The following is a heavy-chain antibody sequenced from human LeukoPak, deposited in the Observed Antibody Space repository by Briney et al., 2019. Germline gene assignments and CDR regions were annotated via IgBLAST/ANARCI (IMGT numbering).Heavy chain of an antibody. Sequence: SETLSLTCTVSGGSISSGDYYWSWIRQPPGKGLEWIGYIYYSGSTYYNPSLKSRVTILVDTSKNQFSLKLSSVTAADTAVYYCARDNYYDFWSGYSGYYYYGMDVWGQGTTVTVSS. V-gene: IGHV4-30-4*01. CDR1: GGSISSGDYY. CDR2: IYYSGST. J-gene: IGHJ6*02. D-gene: IGHD3-3*01. CDR3: ARDNYYDFWSGYSGYYYYGMDV.